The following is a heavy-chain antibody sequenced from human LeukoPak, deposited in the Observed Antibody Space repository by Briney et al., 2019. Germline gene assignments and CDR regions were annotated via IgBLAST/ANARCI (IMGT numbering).Heavy chain of an antibody. CDR3: ANENYYGSGSYPDY. J-gene: IGHJ4*02. V-gene: IGHV3-30*18. D-gene: IGHD3-10*01. Sequence: GGSLRLSCAASGFTFSSYGMHWVRQAPGKGLEWVALISHDGGNKYYADSVKGRFTISRDNSKITLYLQMNSLRPEDTAVYYCANENYYGSGSYPDYWGQGTLVTVSS. CDR1: GFTFSSYG. CDR2: ISHDGGNK.